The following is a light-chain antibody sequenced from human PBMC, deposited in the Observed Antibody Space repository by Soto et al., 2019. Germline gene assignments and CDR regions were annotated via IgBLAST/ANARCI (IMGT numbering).Light chain of an antibody. V-gene: IGKV1-13*02. CDR2: GAS. CDR3: QQFNSYPT. J-gene: IGKJ4*01. Sequence: AIQLTQSPSSLSASVGDRVTITCRASQGINSALAWYQKKPGKAPKVLIYGASNLESGVPSRCSGSGYGTDFTLTSSSLQPEDFAIFYCQQFNSYPTFGGGTKVEIK. CDR1: QGINSA.